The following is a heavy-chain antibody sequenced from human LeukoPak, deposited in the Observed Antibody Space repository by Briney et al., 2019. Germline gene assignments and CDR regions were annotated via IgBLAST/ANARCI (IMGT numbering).Heavy chain of an antibody. J-gene: IGHJ6*02. V-gene: IGHV3-64*01. CDR2: ISSNGGST. Sequence: GGSLRLSCAASGFTFSSYAMHWVRQAPGKGLEYVSAISSNGGSTYYANSVKGRFTISRDNSKNTLYLQMGSLRAEDTAVYYCARGKLGLRSPYYYYGMDVWGQGTTVTVSS. CDR3: ARGKLGLRSPYYYYGMDV. CDR1: GFTFSSYA. D-gene: IGHD7-27*01.